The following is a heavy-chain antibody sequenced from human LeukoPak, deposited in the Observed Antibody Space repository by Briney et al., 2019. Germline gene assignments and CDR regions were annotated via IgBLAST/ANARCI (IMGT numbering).Heavy chain of an antibody. CDR2: ISSSSSYI. Sequence: GGSLRFSCAASGFTFSSYSMNWVRQAPGKGLEWVSSISSSSSYIYYADSVKGRFTISRDNAKNSLYLQMNSLRAEDTAVYYCARGGVATIERTNDYWGQGTLVTVSS. V-gene: IGHV3-21*01. D-gene: IGHD5-12*01. CDR1: GFTFSSYS. CDR3: ARGGVATIERTNDY. J-gene: IGHJ4*02.